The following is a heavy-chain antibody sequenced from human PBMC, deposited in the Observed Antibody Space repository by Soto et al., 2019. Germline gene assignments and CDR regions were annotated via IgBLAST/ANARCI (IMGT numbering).Heavy chain of an antibody. CDR1: GYTFTSYD. CDR3: ARARIQIRCLFSY. V-gene: IGHV1-8*01. J-gene: IGHJ4*02. Sequence: ASVKVSCNAAGYTFTSYDINWVRQVGGQGIEWMGWMNPNSGNTGYAQKFQGRVTMTRNTSISTAYMELSRLRSEDTAVYYCARARIQIRCLFSYWRQGALLIVSS. CDR2: MNPNSGNT. D-gene: IGHD5-18*01.